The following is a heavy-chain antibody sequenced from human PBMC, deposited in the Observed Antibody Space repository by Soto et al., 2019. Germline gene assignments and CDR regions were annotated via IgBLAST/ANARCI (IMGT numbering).Heavy chain of an antibody. Sequence: QVQLVQSGAEVKKPGASVKVSCKASGYTFTSYYMHWVRQAPGQGLEWMGIINPSGGSTSYAQKFQGRGTMTRDTSTSTVYMELSSLRSEDTAVYYCARDKWGWSGYRNWFDPWGQGTLVTVSS. CDR3: ARDKWGWSGYRNWFDP. CDR1: GYTFTSYY. CDR2: INPSGGST. V-gene: IGHV1-46*01. D-gene: IGHD3-3*01. J-gene: IGHJ5*02.